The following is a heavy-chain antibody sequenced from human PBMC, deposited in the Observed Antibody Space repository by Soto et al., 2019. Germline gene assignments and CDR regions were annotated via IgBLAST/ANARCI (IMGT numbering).Heavy chain of an antibody. J-gene: IGHJ4*02. CDR3: AKLPRLWFGELYYFDY. CDR2: ISGSGGST. V-gene: IGHV3-23*01. CDR1: GFTFSSYA. Sequence: GGSLRLSCAASGFTFSSYAMSWVRQAPGKGLEWVSAISGSGGSTYYADSVKGRFTISRDNSKNTLYLQMNSLRAEDTAVYYCAKLPRLWFGELYYFDYWGQGTLVTVSS. D-gene: IGHD3-10*01.